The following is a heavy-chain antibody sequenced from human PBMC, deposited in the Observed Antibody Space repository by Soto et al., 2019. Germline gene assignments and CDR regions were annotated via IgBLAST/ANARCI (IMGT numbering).Heavy chain of an antibody. CDR3: ATRGVISSSHGYYYYGMDV. V-gene: IGHV5-10-1*01. CDR1: GYSFTSYW. Sequence: PGESLKISCTGSGYSFTSYWISWVRQMPGKGLEWMGRIDPSDSYTNYSPSFQGHVTISADKSISTAYLQWSSLKASDTAMYYCATRGVISSSHGYYYYGMDVWGQGTTDTVSS. J-gene: IGHJ6*02. D-gene: IGHD6-6*01. CDR2: IDPSDSYT.